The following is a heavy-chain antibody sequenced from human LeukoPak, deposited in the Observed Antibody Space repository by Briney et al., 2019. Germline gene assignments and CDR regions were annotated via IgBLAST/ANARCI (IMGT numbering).Heavy chain of an antibody. J-gene: IGHJ4*02. CDR1: GYTFTNYL. D-gene: IGHD3-10*01. Sequence: ASVKVSCKASGYTFTNYLLHWLRQAPGQGLEWMGWINSNSGGTHYAQKFQGRVTMTRDTSINTAYMELSRLRSDDTAVYYCARDSFGHDNDFDYWGQGTLVTVSS. V-gene: IGHV1-2*02. CDR3: ARDSFGHDNDFDY. CDR2: INSNSGGT.